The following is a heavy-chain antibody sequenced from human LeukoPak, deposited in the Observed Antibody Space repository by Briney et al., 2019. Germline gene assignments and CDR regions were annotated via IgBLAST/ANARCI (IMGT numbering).Heavy chain of an antibody. CDR3: AKGIGYFYDSSGYHFDY. CDR1: GFTFSSYA. J-gene: IGHJ4*02. CDR2: VSGGGGGT. V-gene: IGHV3-23*01. D-gene: IGHD3-22*01. Sequence: HPWGSLRLSCAASGFTFSSYAMSWVRQAPGKGLEWVSAVSGGGGGTYYADSVKGRFTISRDNSKNTLHLQMNSLRAEDTAVYYCAKGIGYFYDSSGYHFDYWGQGTLVTVSS.